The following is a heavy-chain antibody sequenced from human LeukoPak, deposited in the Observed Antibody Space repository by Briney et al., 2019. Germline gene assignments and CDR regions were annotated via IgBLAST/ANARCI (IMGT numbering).Heavy chain of an antibody. Sequence: ASVKVSCKASGGTFSSYAISWVRQAPGQGLEWMGGIIPIFGTANYAQKFQGRVTITADESTSTAYMELSSLRSEDTAVYYCARGPNIPPSIAVAGYYFDYWGQGTLVTVSS. CDR3: ARGPNIPPSIAVAGYYFDY. V-gene: IGHV1-69*13. CDR1: GGTFSSYA. CDR2: IIPIFGTA. J-gene: IGHJ4*02. D-gene: IGHD6-19*01.